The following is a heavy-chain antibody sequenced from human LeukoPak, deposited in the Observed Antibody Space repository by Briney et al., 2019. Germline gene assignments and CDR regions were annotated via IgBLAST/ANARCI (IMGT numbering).Heavy chain of an antibody. Sequence: PSETLSLTCTVSGGSISSSSYYWGWIRQPPGKGLEWIGSIYYSGSTYYNPSLKSRVTMSVDTSKNQFSLKLSSVTAADTAVYYCARDVRIVSRYFDYWGQGSLVTVSS. CDR3: ARDVRIVSRYFDY. CDR1: GGSISSSSYY. V-gene: IGHV4-39*07. J-gene: IGHJ4*02. CDR2: IYYSGST. D-gene: IGHD3-22*01.